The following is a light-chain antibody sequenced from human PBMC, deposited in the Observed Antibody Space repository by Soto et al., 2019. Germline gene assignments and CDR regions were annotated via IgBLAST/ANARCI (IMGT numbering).Light chain of an antibody. V-gene: IGKV3D-15*01. J-gene: IGKJ1*01. CDR1: QRISTN. Sequence: EIVMTQSPATLSVSPGESATLSCRASQRISTNLSLYQHKRGQAPRLLIYGASTRGTGIPARFSGSGSETEFTLTITSPQSEDFAVYYCQHYNIWPAWTFGQGTKVE. CDR2: GAS. CDR3: QHYNIWPAWT.